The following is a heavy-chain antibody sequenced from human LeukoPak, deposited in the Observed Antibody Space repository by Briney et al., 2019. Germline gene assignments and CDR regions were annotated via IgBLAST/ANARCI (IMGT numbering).Heavy chain of an antibody. Sequence: GGSLRLSCAASGFTFSSYSMNWVRQAPGKGLEWVSTISHDGGSTYFADSVKGRFTISRDNSKSTLYLQMNSLRAEDTALYFCAKDFSSGLFDYWGQGTLVTVSS. V-gene: IGHV3-23*01. CDR2: ISHDGGST. CDR1: GFTFSSYS. D-gene: IGHD6-19*01. CDR3: AKDFSSGLFDY. J-gene: IGHJ4*02.